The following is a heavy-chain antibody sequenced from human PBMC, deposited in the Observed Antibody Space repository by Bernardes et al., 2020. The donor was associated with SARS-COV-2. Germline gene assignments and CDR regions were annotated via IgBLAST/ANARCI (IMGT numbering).Heavy chain of an antibody. V-gene: IGHV4-61*01. Sequence: SEPLSLTCTVSGGSVSSGSYYWSWLLQPPGKGLEWIGYIYYSGSTNYNPSLKSRVTISVDTSKNQFSLKLSSVTAADTAVYYCARDLTGTTPYYYGMDVWGQGTTVTVSS. CDR1: GGSVSSGSYY. D-gene: IGHD1-7*01. J-gene: IGHJ6*02. CDR3: ARDLTGTTPYYYGMDV. CDR2: IYYSGST.